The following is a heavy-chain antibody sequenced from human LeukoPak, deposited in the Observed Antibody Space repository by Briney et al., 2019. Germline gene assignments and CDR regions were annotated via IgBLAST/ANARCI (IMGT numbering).Heavy chain of an antibody. D-gene: IGHD2-2*01. J-gene: IGHJ4*02. Sequence: GGSLRLSCAASGFTFNTYAMSWVRQAPGKGLEWVSIISDSGGSTYYADSVKGRFTISRDNSKNTLYLQMNSLRAEDTAVYYCARDSGYCSSTGCYVHYFDYWGQGTLVTVSS. V-gene: IGHV3-23*01. CDR3: ARDSGYCSSTGCYVHYFDY. CDR2: ISDSGGST. CDR1: GFTFNTYA.